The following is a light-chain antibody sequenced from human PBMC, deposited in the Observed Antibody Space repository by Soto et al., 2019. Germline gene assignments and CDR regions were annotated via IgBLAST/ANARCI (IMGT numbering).Light chain of an antibody. J-gene: IGLJ2*01. CDR1: DNDVGRYDY. CDR3: MSYVGGNSVA. V-gene: IGLV2-8*01. Sequence: QSALTQPPSASGSPGMSVTLSCSGTDNDVGRYDYVSWYQQHPGKAPTLLIYEVSKRPSGVPDRFSASKSGNTASLTVSGLQGENEADYYCMSYVGGNSVAFGGGTKLTVL. CDR2: EVS.